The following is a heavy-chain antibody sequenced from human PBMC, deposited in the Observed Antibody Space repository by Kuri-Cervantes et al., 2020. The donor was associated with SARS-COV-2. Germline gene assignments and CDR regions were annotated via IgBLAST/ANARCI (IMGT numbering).Heavy chain of an antibody. CDR1: GFTFSSYG. Sequence: GESLKISCAASGFTFSSYGMHWVRQAPGKGLEWVAFIRYDGSNKYYADSVKGRFTISRDNSKNTLYLQMNSLRAEDTAVYYCAKDLSADFWSGYYKPDAFDIWGQGTMVTVSS. CDR2: IRYDGSNK. V-gene: IGHV3-30*02. J-gene: IGHJ3*02. CDR3: AKDLSADFWSGYYKPDAFDI. D-gene: IGHD3-3*01.